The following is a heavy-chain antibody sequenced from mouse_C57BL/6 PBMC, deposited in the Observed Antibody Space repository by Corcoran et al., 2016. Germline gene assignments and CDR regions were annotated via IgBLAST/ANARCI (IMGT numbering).Heavy chain of an antibody. V-gene: IGHV1-58*01. CDR1: GYTFTSYG. Sequence: EVQLQQSGAELVRPGSSVKMSCKTSGYTFTSYGINWVKQRPGQGLEWIGYIYIGNGYTEYNEKFKGKATLTSDTSSSTAYMQLSSLTSEDSAIYFCARRSGDYYSNYDYFDYWGQGTTLTVSS. CDR2: IYIGNGYT. CDR3: ARRSGDYYSNYDYFDY. D-gene: IGHD2-5*01. J-gene: IGHJ2*01.